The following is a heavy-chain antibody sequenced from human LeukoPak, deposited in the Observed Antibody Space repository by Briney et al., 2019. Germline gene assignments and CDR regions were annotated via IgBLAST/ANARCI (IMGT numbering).Heavy chain of an antibody. Sequence: GASVKVSCKASGYTFTNYYMHWVRQAPGQGLEWMGRINPNSGGTNYAQKFQGRVTMTRDTSISTAYMELSRLRSDDTAVYYCARGGVNYYDSTPQILFDYWGQGTLVTVSS. J-gene: IGHJ4*02. CDR3: ARGGVNYYDSTPQILFDY. V-gene: IGHV1-2*06. CDR1: GYTFTNYY. D-gene: IGHD3-22*01. CDR2: INPNSGGT.